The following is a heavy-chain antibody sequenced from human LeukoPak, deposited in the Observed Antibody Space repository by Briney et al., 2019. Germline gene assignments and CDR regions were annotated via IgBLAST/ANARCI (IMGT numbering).Heavy chain of an antibody. V-gene: IGHV3-66*01. Sequence: GGSLRLSCAASGFTVSSNYMSWVRQAPGKGLEWVSVIYSGGSTYYADSVKGRFTISRDNSKNTLYLQMNSLRAEDTAVYYCARTPSSGWFPFDYWGQGTLVTVSS. CDR3: ARTPSSGWFPFDY. CDR1: GFTVSSNY. D-gene: IGHD6-19*01. CDR2: IYSGGST. J-gene: IGHJ4*02.